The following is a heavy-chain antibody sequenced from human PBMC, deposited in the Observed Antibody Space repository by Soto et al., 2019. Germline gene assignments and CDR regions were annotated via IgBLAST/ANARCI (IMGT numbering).Heavy chain of an antibody. CDR1: GGSFSGYY. V-gene: IGHV4-34*01. D-gene: IGHD4-17*01. CDR2: INHSGST. Sequence: ASETLSLTCAVYGGSFSGYYWSWIRQPPGKGLEWIGEINHSGSTNYNPSLKSRVTISVDASKNQFSLKLSSVTTADTALYYCARTTAVPNTLRSRYFFDYWGQGTLVTVSS. J-gene: IGHJ4*02. CDR3: ARTTAVPNTLRSRYFFDY.